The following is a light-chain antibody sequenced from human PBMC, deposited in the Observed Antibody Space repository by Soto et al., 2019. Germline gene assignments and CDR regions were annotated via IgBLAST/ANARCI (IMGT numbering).Light chain of an antibody. V-gene: IGKV3-20*01. CDR3: QQYGRSPCR. CDR1: QSVSRTY. J-gene: IGKJ1*01. Sequence: EIVLTQSPGTLSLSPGERATLSCRASQSVSRTYLAWYQQKPVQAPRLLIYATSSRATGIPDRFSGSGSGTDFTLTISRLEPEDFAVYYCQQYGRSPCRFGQGTKVDIK. CDR2: ATS.